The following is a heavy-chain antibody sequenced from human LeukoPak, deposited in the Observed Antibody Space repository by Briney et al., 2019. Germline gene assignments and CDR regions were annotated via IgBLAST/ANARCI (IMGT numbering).Heavy chain of an antibody. Sequence: GGSLRLSCAASGFTFSSYEMNWVRQAPGKGLEWVSYISSSGSTIYYAYSVKGRFTISRDNAKNSLYLQMNSLRAEDTAVYYCARDSNLERGKTYYYYYMDVWGKGTTVTVSS. CDR1: GFTFSSYE. CDR3: ARDSNLERGKTYYYYYMDV. J-gene: IGHJ6*03. V-gene: IGHV3-48*03. CDR2: ISSSGSTI. D-gene: IGHD1-1*01.